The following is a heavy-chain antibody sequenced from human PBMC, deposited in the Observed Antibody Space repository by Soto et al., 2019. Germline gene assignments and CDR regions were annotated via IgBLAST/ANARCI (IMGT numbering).Heavy chain of an antibody. CDR2: IYYSGST. CDR3: ARAAGIAAAGRGWFDP. V-gene: IGHV4-31*03. CDR1: GGSISSGSYY. Sequence: TLPLSFTVSGGSISSGSYYWSWIRQHPGKGLEWIGYIYYSGSTYYNPSLKSRVTISVDTSKNQFSLKLSSVTAADTAVYYCARAAGIAAAGRGWFDPWGQGTLVTVSS. D-gene: IGHD6-13*01. J-gene: IGHJ5*02.